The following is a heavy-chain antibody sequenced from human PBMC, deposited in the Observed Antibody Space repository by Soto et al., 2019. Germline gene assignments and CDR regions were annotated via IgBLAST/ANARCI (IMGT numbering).Heavy chain of an antibody. CDR2: IGPSDSST. V-gene: IGHV5-10-1*03. Sequence: EVELVPSGAEVKKPGESLRISCKASGYSFPAYWINWVRQMPGKGLEWIGRIGPSDSSTKYNPTVNDHVTISTDKSISTAYLQWTSLNASDTAIYYCARRGGGFSYDFDFWGQGTLVTVSS. D-gene: IGHD5-18*01. CDR3: ARRGGGFSYDFDF. CDR1: GYSFPAYW. J-gene: IGHJ4*02.